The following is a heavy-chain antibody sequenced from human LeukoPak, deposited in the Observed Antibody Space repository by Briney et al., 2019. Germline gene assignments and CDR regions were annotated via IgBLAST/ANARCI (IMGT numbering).Heavy chain of an antibody. D-gene: IGHD6-19*01. CDR1: GASINNYY. CDR2: IYTNGST. V-gene: IGHV4-4*07. Sequence: SETLSLTCSVSGASINNYYWSWIRQSAEKGLEWIGRIYTNGSTEYNPSLKTRINMSADMSKNQFSLKLTSVTAADTALYYCARVPYSSGWYYFDYWGQGTLVTVSS. CDR3: ARVPYSSGWYYFDY. J-gene: IGHJ4*02.